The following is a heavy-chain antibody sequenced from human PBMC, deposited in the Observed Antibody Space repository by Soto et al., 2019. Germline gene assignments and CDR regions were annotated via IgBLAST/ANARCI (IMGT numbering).Heavy chain of an antibody. CDR2: ISGSDGKT. J-gene: IGHJ4*02. D-gene: IGHD3-3*01. V-gene: IGHV3-23*01. Sequence: AGGSLRLSCAASGFSFGSYALSWVRQAPGKGLEWVSTISGSDGKTFYADSVKGRFSISRDTSQSTLYLRMNSLRADDTAMYYCARWSYLDYWGQGTRVTVSS. CDR3: ARWSYLDY. CDR1: GFSFGSYA.